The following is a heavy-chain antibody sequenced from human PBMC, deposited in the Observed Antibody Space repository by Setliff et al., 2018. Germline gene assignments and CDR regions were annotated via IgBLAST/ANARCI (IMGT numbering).Heavy chain of an antibody. J-gene: IGHJ3*02. D-gene: IGHD1-26*01. Sequence: GESLKISCKGSGYTFTNYWIAWVRQMPGKGLEYMGIIYPADSDTTYSPSFQGQVTISADKSINTAYLQWSSLKASDTAIYYCARVGPLTDDAFDIWGQGTMVTVPS. CDR2: IYPADSDT. V-gene: IGHV5-51*01. CDR3: ARVGPLTDDAFDI. CDR1: GYTFTNYW.